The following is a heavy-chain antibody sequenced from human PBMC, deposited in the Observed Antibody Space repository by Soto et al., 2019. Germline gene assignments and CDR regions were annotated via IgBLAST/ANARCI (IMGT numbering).Heavy chain of an antibody. CDR1: GFTFSSYG. Sequence: PGGSLRLSCAASGFTFSSYGMHWVRQAPGKGLEWVAVISYDGSNKYYADSVKGRFTISRDNSKNTLYLQMNSLRAEDTAVYYCARDVVVVAATHAFDIWGQGTMVTVSS. V-gene: IGHV3-30*03. J-gene: IGHJ3*02. CDR2: ISYDGSNK. CDR3: ARDVVVVAATHAFDI. D-gene: IGHD2-15*01.